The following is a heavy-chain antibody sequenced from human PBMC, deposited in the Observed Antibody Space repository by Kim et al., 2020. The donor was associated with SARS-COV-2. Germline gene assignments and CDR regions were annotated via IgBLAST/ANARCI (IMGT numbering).Heavy chain of an antibody. D-gene: IGHD6-13*01. V-gene: IGHV5-51*01. CDR2: T. Sequence: TRYSPSFKDRVTIAADKSISTAYLQWSSLKASDTAMYYCASEIAAAGFDYWGQGTLVTVSS. J-gene: IGHJ4*02. CDR3: ASEIAAAGFDY.